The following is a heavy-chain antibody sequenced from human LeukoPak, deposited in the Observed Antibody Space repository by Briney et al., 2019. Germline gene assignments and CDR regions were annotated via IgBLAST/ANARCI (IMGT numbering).Heavy chain of an antibody. V-gene: IGHV3-53*01. CDR2: IYSGGSK. D-gene: IGHD3-22*01. J-gene: IGHJ4*02. Sequence: GGSLRLSCAASGFTVSSNYMSWVRQAPGKGLEWVAVIYSGGSKYYAESVKGRFTISRDKSKSTLYLQMNCLRAEDTAVYVCARDPAEGPYYYDSGVAYWGQGTLVTSSS. CDR1: GFTVSSNY. CDR3: ARDPAEGPYYYDSGVAY.